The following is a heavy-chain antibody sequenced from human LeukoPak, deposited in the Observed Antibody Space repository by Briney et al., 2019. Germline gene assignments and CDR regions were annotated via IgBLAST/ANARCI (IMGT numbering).Heavy chain of an antibody. CDR2: IYYSGSI. J-gene: IGHJ6*03. CDR3: ARSGGSYYYYMDV. CDR1: GYSISSSNW. Sequence: PSETLSLTCAVSGYSISSSNWWGWIRQPPGKGLEWIGYIYYSGSIYYNPSLKSRVTMSVDTSKNQFSLKLSSVTAVDTAVYYCARSGGSYYYYMDVWGKGTTVTVSS. V-gene: IGHV4-28*05. D-gene: IGHD3-16*01.